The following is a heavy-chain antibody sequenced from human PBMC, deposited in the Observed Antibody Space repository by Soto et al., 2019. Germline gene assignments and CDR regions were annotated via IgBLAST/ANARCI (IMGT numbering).Heavy chain of an antibody. J-gene: IGHJ5*02. CDR2: IYPGDSDT. D-gene: IGHD2-8*02. CDR3: ARGYCTATICDPWFDP. CDR1: GYAFSSYW. Sequence: PGESLTISCPCAGYAFSSYWIAWVRQMPGKGLEWMGIIYPGDSDTRYSPSFQGQVTISVDKSITTAYLQWSSLKASDTAMYYCARGYCTATICDPWFDPWGQGTLVTVSS. V-gene: IGHV5-51*01.